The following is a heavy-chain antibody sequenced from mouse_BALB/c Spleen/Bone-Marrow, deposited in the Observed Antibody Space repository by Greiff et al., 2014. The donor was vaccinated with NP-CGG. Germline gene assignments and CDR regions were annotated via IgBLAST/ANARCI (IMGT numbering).Heavy chain of an antibody. CDR1: GYAFSSYW. V-gene: IGHV1-80*01. CDR3: ARVRNWADY. CDR2: IYPGDGDT. J-gene: IGHJ2*01. D-gene: IGHD4-1*01. Sequence: VKLQESGAELVGPGSSVKISCKASGYAFSSYWMNWVKQRPGQGLEWIGQIYPGDGDTNYNGKFKGKATLTADKSSSTAYMQLSSLTSEDSAVYFCARVRNWADYWGQGTTLTVSS.